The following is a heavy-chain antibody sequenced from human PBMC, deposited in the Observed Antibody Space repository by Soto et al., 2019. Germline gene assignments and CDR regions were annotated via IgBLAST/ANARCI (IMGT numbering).Heavy chain of an antibody. D-gene: IGHD6-19*01. J-gene: IGHJ4*02. CDR3: AKGQWLDDH. V-gene: IGHV3-7*01. Sequence: EVPLVESGGGLVQPGGSLRLSCEASGFTFTDYWMTWVRQAPGKGLEWVANIKKDGSETYYVESVRGRFTISRDNAKNSLFLQMNSLRGEDTAVYYCAKGQWLDDHWGQGTLVTVSS. CDR2: IKKDGSET. CDR1: GFTFTDYW.